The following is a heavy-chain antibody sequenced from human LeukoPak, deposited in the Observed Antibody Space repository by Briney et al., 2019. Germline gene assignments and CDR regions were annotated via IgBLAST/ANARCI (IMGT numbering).Heavy chain of an antibody. CDR3: AKDLADGFISGYDFDS. D-gene: IGHD5-12*01. CDR2: ISGSGTNT. V-gene: IGHV3-23*01. Sequence: GGSLRLSCAASGFTFSKYAMGWVRQAPGKGLEWVSGISGSGTNTNYADSVKGRFTMSRDNSKNTLYLQMSSLRAEDTAIYYCAKDLADGFISGYDFDSWGQGTLVTVSS. J-gene: IGHJ4*02. CDR1: GFTFSKYA.